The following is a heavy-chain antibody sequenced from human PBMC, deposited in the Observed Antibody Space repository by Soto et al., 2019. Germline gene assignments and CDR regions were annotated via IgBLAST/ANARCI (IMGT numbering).Heavy chain of an antibody. CDR1: GFTVSSNY. CDR2: IYSGGST. V-gene: IGHV3-53*01. J-gene: IGHJ4*02. CDR3: ARDRGDGYNDFDY. D-gene: IGHD5-12*01. Sequence: GGALRVSCASSGFTVSSNYMSWVRQAPGKGLEWVSVIYSGGSTYYADSVKGRFTISRDNSKNTLYLQMNSLRAEDTAVYYCARDRGDGYNDFDYWGQGTLVTVSS.